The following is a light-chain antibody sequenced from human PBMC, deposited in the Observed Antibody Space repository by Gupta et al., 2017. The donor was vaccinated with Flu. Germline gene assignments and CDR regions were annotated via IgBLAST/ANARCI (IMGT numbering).Light chain of an antibody. CDR3: QQYNSYPLT. Sequence: SQRTQSASTLSASVGDRVTITCRASQSMSSWLAWYQQKPGKAPKLLIYKASSLESGVPSRFSGSGSGTEFTLTISSLQPDDFAAYYCQQYNSYPLTFGHGTKVDIK. CDR2: KAS. CDR1: QSMSSW. V-gene: IGKV1-5*03. J-gene: IGKJ3*01.